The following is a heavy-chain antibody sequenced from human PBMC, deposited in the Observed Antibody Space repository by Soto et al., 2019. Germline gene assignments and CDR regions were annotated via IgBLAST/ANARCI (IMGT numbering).Heavy chain of an antibody. CDR2: ISYDGSNK. V-gene: IGHV3-30*18. Sequence: QVQLVESGGGVVQPGRSLRLSCAASGFTFSSYGMHWVRQAPGKGLEWVAVISYDGSNKYYADSVKGRFTISRDNSKNTLYLQMNSLRAEDTAVYYCAKAQYCSGGSCSGMDVWGQGTTVTVSS. CDR1: GFTFSSYG. D-gene: IGHD2-15*01. CDR3: AKAQYCSGGSCSGMDV. J-gene: IGHJ6*02.